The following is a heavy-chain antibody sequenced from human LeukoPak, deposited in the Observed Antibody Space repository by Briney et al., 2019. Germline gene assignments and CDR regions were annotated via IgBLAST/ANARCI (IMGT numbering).Heavy chain of an antibody. CDR1: GGSFSGYY. J-gene: IGHJ4*02. V-gene: IGHV4-34*01. D-gene: IGHD3-10*01. CDR3: ARGRKRVYDSGSLDY. Sequence: SETLSLTCAVYGGSFSGYYWSWIGQPPGKGLEWIGEINHSGSTNYNPSLKSRVTISVDTSKNQFSLKLSSVTAADTAVYYCARGRKRVYDSGSLDYWGQGTLVTVSS. CDR2: INHSGST.